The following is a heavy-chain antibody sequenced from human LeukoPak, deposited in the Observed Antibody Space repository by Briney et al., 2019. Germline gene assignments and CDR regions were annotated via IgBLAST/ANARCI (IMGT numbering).Heavy chain of an antibody. J-gene: IGHJ4*02. CDR2: ISWNGGGV. Sequence: GGSLRLSCAASGFTFDDYVMHWVRHAPGKGLEWVSGISWNGGGVGYAASVKGRFTISRDNAKKSLYLQMNSLRPEDTALYYCAKGDCGSSSCTRLDNWGQGTLVTVSS. V-gene: IGHV3-9*01. CDR1: GFTFDDYV. CDR3: AKGDCGSSSCTRLDN. D-gene: IGHD2-2*01.